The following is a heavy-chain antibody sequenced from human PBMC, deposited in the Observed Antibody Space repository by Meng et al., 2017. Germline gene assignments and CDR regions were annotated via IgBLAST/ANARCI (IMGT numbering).Heavy chain of an antibody. V-gene: IGHV4-59*01. CDR1: VGSIGSYY. D-gene: IGHD1-26*01. J-gene: IGHJ5*02. CDR2: MYYSGST. Sequence: QVQLEESGPGLVNPSETLSLSCLAPVGSIGSYYWSLIRQPPVKGMEWIGYMYYSGSTNYNPSLNSRVTISVDTSKNQFSLKLSSVTAADTAVYSCARQIYSGSYYWSYNWFGPWCQGTLVTVSS. CDR3: ARQIYSGSYYWSYNWFGP.